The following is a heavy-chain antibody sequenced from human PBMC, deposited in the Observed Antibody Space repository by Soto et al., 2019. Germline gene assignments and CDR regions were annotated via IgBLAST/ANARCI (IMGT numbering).Heavy chain of an antibody. CDR2: IIPVFGTT. CDR3: ARGGRPYVSFNEF. V-gene: IGHV1-69*13. CDR1: GGLFSSFA. J-gene: IGHJ4*02. D-gene: IGHD3-10*02. Sequence: ASVKVSCKDSGGLFSSFAISWVRQAPGQGLEWMGGIIPVFGTTNYAQKFQGRVTITADESTNTAYMELSSLTSDDTAMYYCARGGRPYVSFNEFWGQGTQVTVSS.